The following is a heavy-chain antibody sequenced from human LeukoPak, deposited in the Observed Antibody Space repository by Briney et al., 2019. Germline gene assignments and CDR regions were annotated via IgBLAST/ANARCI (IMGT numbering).Heavy chain of an antibody. CDR2: ISGSGGST. J-gene: IGHJ4*02. Sequence: GGSLRLSCAASGFTFSSYAMSWVRQAPGKGLEWVSAISGSGGSTYYADSVKGRFTISRDNSKNTLYLQMNSLRAEDTAVYYCARGITMVRGVLDYWGQGTLVTVSS. CDR1: GFTFSSYA. D-gene: IGHD3-10*01. V-gene: IGHV3-23*01. CDR3: ARGITMVRGVLDY.